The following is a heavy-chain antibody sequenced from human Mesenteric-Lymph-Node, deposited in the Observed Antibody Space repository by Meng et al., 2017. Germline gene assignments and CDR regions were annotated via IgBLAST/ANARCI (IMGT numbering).Heavy chain of an antibody. CDR1: GGSFSGYY. J-gene: IGHJ4*02. Sequence: QVHLQQWGAGLLKPSETLSLPCAGYGGSFSGYYWSWIRQPPGKGLEWIGEINHSGSTNYNPSLKSRVTISVDKSKNQFSLTLRSVTAADTAVYYCARDPYATGWAGWGQGTLVTVSS. D-gene: IGHD6-19*01. CDR3: ARDPYATGWAG. V-gene: IGHV4-34*01. CDR2: INHSGST.